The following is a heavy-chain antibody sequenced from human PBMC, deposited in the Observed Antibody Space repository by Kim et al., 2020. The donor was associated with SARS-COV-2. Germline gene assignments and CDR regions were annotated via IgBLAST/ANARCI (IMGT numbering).Heavy chain of an antibody. D-gene: IGHD6-19*01. CDR1: GTTFRNYG. CDR2: VLYDGSNQ. V-gene: IGHV3-30*18. J-gene: IGHJ5*02. Sequence: GGSLRLSCAASGTTFRNYGMHWVRQAPGKGLEWVGVVLYDGSNQYYADSVEGRFTISRDNSKNTLYLQISSLRVDDTAVYYCAKASMAVAGTHYFDPWGQGTLVTVSS. CDR3: AKASMAVAGTHYFDP.